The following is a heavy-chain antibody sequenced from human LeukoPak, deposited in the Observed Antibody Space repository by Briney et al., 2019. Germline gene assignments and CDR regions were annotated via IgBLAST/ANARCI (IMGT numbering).Heavy chain of an antibody. J-gene: IGHJ3*02. CDR2: INPNSGGT. CDR3: GRDFIQLWLGAAFDI. V-gene: IGHV1-2*02. Sequence: GASVKVSCKASGYTFTGYYMHWVRQAPGQGLEWMGWINPNSGGTNYAQKFQGRVTMTRDTSISTAYMELSRLRSDDTAVYYCGRDFIQLWLGAAFDIWGQGTMVTVSS. D-gene: IGHD5-18*01. CDR1: GYTFTGYY.